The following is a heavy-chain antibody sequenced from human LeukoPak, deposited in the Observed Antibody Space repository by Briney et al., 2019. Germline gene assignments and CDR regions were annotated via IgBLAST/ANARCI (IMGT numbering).Heavy chain of an antibody. CDR1: GVSISSYY. D-gene: IGHD6-19*01. CDR3: ARDSSGWYYFDS. J-gene: IGHJ4*02. V-gene: IGHV4-59*01. Sequence: SETLSLTCTVSGVSISSYYWSWIRQPPGKGLEWIGYIYYTGSTNYNPSLRSRVTISVDTSKNQFSLKLSSVTAADTAVYYCARDSSGWYYFDSWGQGTLVTVSS. CDR2: IYYTGST.